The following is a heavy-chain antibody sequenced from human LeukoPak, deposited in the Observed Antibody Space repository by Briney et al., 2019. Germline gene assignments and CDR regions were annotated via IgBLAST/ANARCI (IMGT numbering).Heavy chain of an antibody. CDR2: ISSNGGST. V-gene: IGHV3-64*01. CDR1: GFTFSSYA. J-gene: IGHJ4*02. CDR3: AKGVITLDY. Sequence: PGGSLRLSCAASGFTFSSYAMHWVRQAPGKGLEYVSAISSNGGSTYYANSVKGRFTISRDNSKNTLYLQMGSLRAEDMAVYYCAKGVITLDYWRQGTLVTVSS. D-gene: IGHD3-10*01.